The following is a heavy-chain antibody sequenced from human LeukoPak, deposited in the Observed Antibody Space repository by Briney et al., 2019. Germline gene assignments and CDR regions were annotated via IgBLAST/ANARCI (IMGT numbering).Heavy chain of an antibody. V-gene: IGHV4-59*05. J-gene: IGHJ4*02. CDR1: GGSISSYY. CDR3: ARRTRKDYYFDY. D-gene: IGHD3/OR15-3a*01. Sequence: SETLSLTCTVPGGSISSYYWSWIRQPPGKGLEWIGSIYYSGSTYYNPSLKSRVTISVDTSKNQFSLKLSSVTAADTAVYYCARRTRKDYYFDYWGQGTLVTVSS. CDR2: IYYSGST.